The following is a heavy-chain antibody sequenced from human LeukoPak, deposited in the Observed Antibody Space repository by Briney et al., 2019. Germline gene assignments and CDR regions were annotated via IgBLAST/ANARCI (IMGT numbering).Heavy chain of an antibody. CDR1: GFTFRNHG. CDR3: ARDISARYMDV. V-gene: IGHV3-33*01. CDR2: IWYDGSNQ. J-gene: IGHJ6*04. D-gene: IGHD6-25*01. Sequence: GGSLRLSCAASGFTFRNHGMHWVRQAPGKGLEWVAVIWYDGSNQYYADSVKGRYTFSRDNSKNTLYLQMNSLRAEDTAVYYCARDISARYMDVWGKGTTVTVSS.